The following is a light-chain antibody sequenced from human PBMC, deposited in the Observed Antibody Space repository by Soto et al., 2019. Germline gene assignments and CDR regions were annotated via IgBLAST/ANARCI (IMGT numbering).Light chain of an antibody. CDR2: GAS. V-gene: IGKV3-15*01. CDR1: QSVSDY. CDR3: QQYKDWPHT. J-gene: IGKJ1*01. Sequence: ILLTPSPATLSVSPGERATLSCRASQSVSDYLAWYQQRPGQAPRLLIFGASTRATGFPARFSGSGSGTEFTLTISSLQSEDFAVYYCQQYKDWPHTFGQGTKVDIK.